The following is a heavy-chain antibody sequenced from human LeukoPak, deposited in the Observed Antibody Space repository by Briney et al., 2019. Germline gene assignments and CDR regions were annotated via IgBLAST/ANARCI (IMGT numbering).Heavy chain of an antibody. D-gene: IGHD6-13*01. Sequence: GGSLGLSCAASGFTFSSYAMHWVRQAPGKGLEYVSAISSNGGSTYYANSVKGRFTISRDNSKNTLYLQMGSLRAEDMAVYYCARGSSSIPFDYWGQGTLVTVSS. V-gene: IGHV3-64*01. CDR1: GFTFSSYA. CDR2: ISSNGGST. CDR3: ARGSSSIPFDY. J-gene: IGHJ4*02.